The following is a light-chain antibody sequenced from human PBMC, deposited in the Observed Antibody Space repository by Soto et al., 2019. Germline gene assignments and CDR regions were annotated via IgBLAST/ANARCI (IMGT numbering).Light chain of an antibody. CDR3: QQYNNWPPYT. CDR2: GAS. J-gene: IGKJ2*01. CDR1: QRVSSN. Sequence: EIVMTQSPATLSVSPVERATLSCRASQRVSSNLAWYQQKPGQAPRLLIYGASNRATGIPARFSGSGSGTEFTLTISSLQSEDFAVYYCQQYNNWPPYTFGQGTKLEIK. V-gene: IGKV3-15*01.